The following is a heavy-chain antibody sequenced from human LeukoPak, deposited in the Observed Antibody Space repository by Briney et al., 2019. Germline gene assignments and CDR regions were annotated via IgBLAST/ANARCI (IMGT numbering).Heavy chain of an antibody. J-gene: IGHJ4*02. D-gene: IGHD6-19*01. Sequence: SETLSLTCTVSGGSISSSSYYWGWIRQPPGKGLEWIGSIYYSGSTYYNPSLKSRVTISVDTSKNQFSLKLSSVTAADTAVYYYARQDEAGTLDYWGQGTLVTVSS. CDR1: GGSISSSSYY. CDR2: IYYSGST. V-gene: IGHV4-39*01. CDR3: ARQDEAGTLDY.